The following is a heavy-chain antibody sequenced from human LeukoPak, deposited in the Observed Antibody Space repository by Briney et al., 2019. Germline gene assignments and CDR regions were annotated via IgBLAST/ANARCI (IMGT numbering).Heavy chain of an antibody. J-gene: IGHJ4*02. CDR3: ARGLAPYGGFDY. CDR2: IYYSGST. CDR1: GGSISSSSYY. D-gene: IGHD2-21*01. Sequence: PSETLSLTCTVSGGSISSSSYYWGWIRQPPGKGLEWIGYIYYSGSTNYNPSLKSRVTISVDTSKNQFSLKLSSVTAADTAVYYCARGLAPYGGFDYWGQGTLVTVSS. V-gene: IGHV4-61*05.